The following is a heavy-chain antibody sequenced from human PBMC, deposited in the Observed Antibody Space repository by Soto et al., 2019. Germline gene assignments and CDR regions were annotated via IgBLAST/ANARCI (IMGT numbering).Heavy chain of an antibody. CDR3: ARAIENLGAFDI. CDR2: INWNGGST. CDR1: GLTFDNSG. V-gene: IGHV3-20*01. J-gene: IGHJ3*02. Sequence: GGSLRLSCAASGLTFDNSGITWVRQAPGKGLEWVSGINWNGGSTGYADSVKGRFTISRDNAKNSLYLQMNSLRAEDTALYHYARAIENLGAFDIWGQGTMVTVSS.